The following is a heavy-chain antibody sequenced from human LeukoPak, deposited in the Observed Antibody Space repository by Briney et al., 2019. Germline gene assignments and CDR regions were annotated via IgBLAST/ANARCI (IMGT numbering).Heavy chain of an antibody. Sequence: SETLSLTXTVSGGSIRSYYWSWIRQPPGKGLEWIGYIYYSGSTNYNPSLKSRVTISVDTSKNQFSLKLSSVTAADTAVYYCARTLGGYSYGYNYYYYYMDVWGKGTTVTVSS. V-gene: IGHV4-59*01. J-gene: IGHJ6*03. CDR2: IYYSGST. CDR3: ARTLGGYSYGYNYYYYYMDV. D-gene: IGHD5-18*01. CDR1: GGSIRSYY.